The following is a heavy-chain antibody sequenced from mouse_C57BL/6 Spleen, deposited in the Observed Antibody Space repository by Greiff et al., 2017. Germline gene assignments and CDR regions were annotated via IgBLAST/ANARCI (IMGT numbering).Heavy chain of an antibody. CDR1: GYTFTDYE. Sequence: QVQLQQSGAELVRPGASVTLSCKASGYTFTDYEMHWVKQTPVHGLEWIGAIDPETGGTAYNQKFKGKAILTADKSSSTAYMELRSLTSEDSAVYYCTRTPPSLDYWGQCTTLTVSS. CDR2: IDPETGGT. V-gene: IGHV1-15*01. J-gene: IGHJ2*01. CDR3: TRTPPSLDY.